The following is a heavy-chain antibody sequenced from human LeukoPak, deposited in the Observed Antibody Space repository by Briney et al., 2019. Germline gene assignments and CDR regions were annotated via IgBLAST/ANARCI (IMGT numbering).Heavy chain of an antibody. CDR3: ARIISAGARNDAFDI. V-gene: IGHV3-74*01. CDR2: INSDGSST. J-gene: IGHJ3*02. CDR1: GFTFSSHW. D-gene: IGHD1-26*01. Sequence: GGSLRLSCAASGFTFSSHWMHWVRQTPEKGLVWVSRINSDGSSTSYADPVKGRFTISRDNAKNTLYLQMNSLRDEDTAVYYCARIISAGARNDAFDIWGQGTRVTVSS.